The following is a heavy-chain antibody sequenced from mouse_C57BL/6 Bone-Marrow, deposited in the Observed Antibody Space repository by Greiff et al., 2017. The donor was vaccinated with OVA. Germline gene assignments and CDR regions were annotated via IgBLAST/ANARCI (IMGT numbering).Heavy chain of an antibody. CDR2: IDPSDSYT. V-gene: IGHV1-69*01. Sequence: VQLQQPGAELVMPGASVKLSCKASGYTFTSYWMHWVKQRPGQGLEWIGEIDPSDSYTNYNQKFKGKSTLTVDKSSSTAYMQLSSLTSDDSAVYYFSRQYILFAYWGQGTLVTVSA. J-gene: IGHJ3*01. CDR1: GYTFTSYW. D-gene: IGHD1-3*01. CDR3: SRQYILFAY.